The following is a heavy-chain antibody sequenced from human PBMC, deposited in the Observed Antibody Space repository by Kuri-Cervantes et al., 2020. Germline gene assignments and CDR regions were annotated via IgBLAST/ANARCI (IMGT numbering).Heavy chain of an antibody. CDR2: IWYDGSNK. D-gene: IGHD3-3*01. CDR3: AKDQGTYYDFWSGYYPYYYYGMDV. J-gene: IGHJ6*02. V-gene: IGHV3-30*02. Sequence: GESLKISCAASGFTFSSYWMHWVRQAPGKGLEWVAVIWYDGSNKYYADSVKGRFTISRDNSKNTLYLQMNSLRAEDTAVYYCAKDQGTYYDFWSGYYPYYYYGMDVWGQGTTVTVSS. CDR1: GFTFSSYW.